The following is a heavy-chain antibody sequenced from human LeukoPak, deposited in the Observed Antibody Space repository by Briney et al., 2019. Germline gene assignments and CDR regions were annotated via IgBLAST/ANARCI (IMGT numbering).Heavy chain of an antibody. J-gene: IGHJ4*02. V-gene: IGHV3-43D*03. D-gene: IGHD3-10*01. CDR1: GFTFDDYA. CDR3: AKDHYGSGSYNYFDY. CDR2: ISWDGGST. Sequence: GSLRLSCAASGFTFDDYAMHWVRQAPGKGLEWVSLISWDGGSTYYADSVKGRFTISRDNSKNSLYLQMNSLRAEDTALYYCAKDHYGSGSYNYFDYWGQGTLVTVSS.